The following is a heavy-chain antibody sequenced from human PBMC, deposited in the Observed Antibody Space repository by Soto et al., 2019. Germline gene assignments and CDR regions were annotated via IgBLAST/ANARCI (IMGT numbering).Heavy chain of an antibody. J-gene: IGHJ4*02. Sequence: SETLSLTCTVSGGSISSSYWSWIRQPPGKGLEWIGYIYYSGSTNYNPSLKSRVTISVDTSKIQFSLKLSSVAAADTAMYYCARQISYYDILTGYYMPNYFDYWGQGTLVTVSS. CDR3: ARQISYYDILTGYYMPNYFDY. V-gene: IGHV4-59*08. D-gene: IGHD3-9*01. CDR2: IYYSGST. CDR1: GGSISSSY.